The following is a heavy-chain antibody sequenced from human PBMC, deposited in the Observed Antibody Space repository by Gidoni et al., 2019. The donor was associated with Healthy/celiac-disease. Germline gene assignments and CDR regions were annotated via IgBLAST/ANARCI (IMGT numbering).Heavy chain of an antibody. CDR1: GYTFTSYA. Sequence: QVQLVQSGAEVKKPGASVKVSCKASGYTFTSYAMHWVRQAPGQRLEWMGWINAGNGNTKYSQKFQGRVTITRDTSASTAYMELSSLRSEDTAVYYCARDSTSVWSGYPGGFDLWGRGTLVTVSS. J-gene: IGHJ2*01. D-gene: IGHD3-3*01. CDR3: ARDSTSVWSGYPGGFDL. V-gene: IGHV1-3*01. CDR2: INAGNGNT.